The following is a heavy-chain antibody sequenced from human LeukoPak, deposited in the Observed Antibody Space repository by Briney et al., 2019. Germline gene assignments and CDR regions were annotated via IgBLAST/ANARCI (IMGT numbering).Heavy chain of an antibody. D-gene: IGHD6-13*01. CDR2: IYYSGST. Sequence: PSQTLSLTCTVSGGSISSGDYYWSWIRQPPGEDLEWIGYIYYSGSTYYNPSLKSRVTISVDTSKNQFSLKLSSVTAADTAVYYCARGPAAGTSFPFDYWGQGTLVTVSS. V-gene: IGHV4-30-4*01. CDR1: GGSISSGDYY. CDR3: ARGPAAGTSFPFDY. J-gene: IGHJ4*02.